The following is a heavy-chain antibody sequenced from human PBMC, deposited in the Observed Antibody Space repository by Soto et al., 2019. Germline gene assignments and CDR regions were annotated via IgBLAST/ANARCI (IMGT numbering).Heavy chain of an antibody. D-gene: IGHD4-17*01. Sequence: PSETLSLTCAVYGGSFSRYYWSWIRQPPGKGLEWIGEINHSGSTNYNPSLKSRVTISVDTSKNQFSLKLNSMTAADTAVYYCANSYGDYISYWGQGTLVTVSS. J-gene: IGHJ4*02. CDR3: ANSYGDYISY. CDR1: GGSFSRYY. V-gene: IGHV4-34*01. CDR2: INHSGST.